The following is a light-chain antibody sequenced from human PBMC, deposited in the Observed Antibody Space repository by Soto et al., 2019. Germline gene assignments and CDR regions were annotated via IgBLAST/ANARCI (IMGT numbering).Light chain of an antibody. CDR1: QSVGTW. Sequence: DIQMTQSPSTLSASVGGRVTITCRASQSVGTWVAWYQQKPGQAPKLLIYGASNLESGVPSRFSGSGSGTEFTLTITTLQPDDFATYFCQQYNRNTWSFGPGTKVDI. J-gene: IGKJ1*01. V-gene: IGKV1-5*01. CDR2: GAS. CDR3: QQYNRNTWS.